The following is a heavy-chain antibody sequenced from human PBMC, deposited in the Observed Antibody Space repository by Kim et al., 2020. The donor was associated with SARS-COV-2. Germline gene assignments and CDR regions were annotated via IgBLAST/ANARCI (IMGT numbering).Heavy chain of an antibody. V-gene: IGHV1-69*01. D-gene: IGHD3-10*01. CDR3: ARAHMVRGVIIPDY. J-gene: IGHJ4*02. Sequence: AQKFQGRVTITADESTSTAYMELSSLRSEDTAVYYCARAHMVRGVIIPDYWGQGTLVTVSS.